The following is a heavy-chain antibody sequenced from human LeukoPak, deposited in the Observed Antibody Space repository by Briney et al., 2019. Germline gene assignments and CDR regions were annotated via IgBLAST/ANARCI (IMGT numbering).Heavy chain of an antibody. V-gene: IGHV3-66*02. CDR2: IYSGGST. J-gene: IGHJ4*02. D-gene: IGHD3-16*02. CDR3: ARDRKIPSD. CDR1: EFTFSSYA. Sequence: GGSLRLSCAASEFTFSSYAMSWVRQAPGKGLEWVSVIYSGGSTYYADSVKGRFTISRDNSKNTLYLQMNSLRAEDTAVYYCARDRKIPSDWGQGTLVTVSS.